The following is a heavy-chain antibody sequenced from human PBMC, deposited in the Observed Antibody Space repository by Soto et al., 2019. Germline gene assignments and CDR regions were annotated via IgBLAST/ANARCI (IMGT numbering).Heavy chain of an antibody. CDR1: GFTFSSYA. J-gene: IGHJ3*02. Sequence: EVQLLESGGGLVQPGGSLRLSCAASGFTFSSYAMSWVRQAPGKGLEWVSAISGSGGSTYYADSVKGRFTISRDNSKNTLYLQRNSLRAEDTAVYYCAKRSPGGFRGVRAFDIWGQGTMVTVSS. D-gene: IGHD3-10*01. CDR3: AKRSPGGFRGVRAFDI. CDR2: ISGSGGST. V-gene: IGHV3-23*01.